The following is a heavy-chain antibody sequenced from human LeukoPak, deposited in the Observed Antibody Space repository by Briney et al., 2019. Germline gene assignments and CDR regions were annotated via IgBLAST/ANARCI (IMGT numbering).Heavy chain of an antibody. CDR1: GGSFSGYY. J-gene: IGHJ6*02. V-gene: IGHV4-34*01. Sequence: ETSETLSLTCAVYGGSFSGYYWSWIRQPPGKGLEWIGEINHSGSTNYNPSLKSRVTISVDTSKNQFSLKLSSVTAADTAVYYCARSLSARYHYYYYGMDVWGQGTTVTVSS. CDR3: ARSLSARYHYYYYGMDV. D-gene: IGHD3-9*01. CDR2: INHSGST.